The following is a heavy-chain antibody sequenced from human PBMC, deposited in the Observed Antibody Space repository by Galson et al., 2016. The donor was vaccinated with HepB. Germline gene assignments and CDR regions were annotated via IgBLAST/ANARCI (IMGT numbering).Heavy chain of an antibody. Sequence: KPGESLKISCKGSGYSFTSYWIGWVRQMPGKGLEWMGIIYPGDSDTRYSPSFQGQVTISADKSISTAYLQWSSLKASDTAMYYCARRWYYDFWSGYFTGWFDPWGQGALVTVSS. D-gene: IGHD3-3*01. J-gene: IGHJ5*02. V-gene: IGHV5-51*01. CDR2: IYPGDSDT. CDR3: ARRWYYDFWSGYFTGWFDP. CDR1: GYSFTSYW.